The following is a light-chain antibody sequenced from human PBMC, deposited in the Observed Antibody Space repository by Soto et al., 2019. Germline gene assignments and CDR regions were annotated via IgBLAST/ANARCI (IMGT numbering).Light chain of an antibody. CDR1: QSVSSY. CDR2: DAS. Sequence: EIVLTQAPATRSLSPGERATLSCRASQSVSSYLAWYQQKPGQAPRLLIYDASNRATGIPARFSGSGSGTDFSLTISSLEPGDFAVYYCQQRSNWPYTFGQGTKLEIK. CDR3: QQRSNWPYT. V-gene: IGKV3-11*01. J-gene: IGKJ2*01.